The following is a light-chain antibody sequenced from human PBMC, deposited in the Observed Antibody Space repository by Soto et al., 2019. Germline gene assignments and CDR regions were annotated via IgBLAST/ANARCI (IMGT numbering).Light chain of an antibody. CDR1: SSDVGGYNF. Sequence: QSALTQPASVSGSPGQSITISCTGSSSDVGGYNFVSWYQQHPGKAPKLMIYEVSYRPSGVSNRFSGSKSGNSASLTISGLQAEDDADYYCSSYTSGSTLVFGGGTKLTVL. V-gene: IGLV2-14*01. CDR3: SSYTSGSTLV. J-gene: IGLJ2*01. CDR2: EVS.